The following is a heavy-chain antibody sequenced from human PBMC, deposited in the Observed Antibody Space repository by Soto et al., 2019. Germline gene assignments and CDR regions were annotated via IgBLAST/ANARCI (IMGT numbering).Heavy chain of an antibody. Sequence: GGSLRLSCAASGFTFSSYAMSWVRQAPGKGLEWVSAISGSGGSTYYADSVKGRFTISRDNSKNTLYLQMNSLRAEDTAVYYCAKGGYSSSSYWYFDLWGRGTLVTVSS. CDR2: ISGSGGST. J-gene: IGHJ2*01. CDR3: AKGGYSSSSYWYFDL. CDR1: GFTFSSYA. V-gene: IGHV3-23*01. D-gene: IGHD6-6*01.